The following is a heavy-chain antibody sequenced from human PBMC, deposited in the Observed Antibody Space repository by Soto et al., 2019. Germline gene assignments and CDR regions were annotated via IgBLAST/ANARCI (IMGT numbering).Heavy chain of an antibody. V-gene: IGHV4-31*02. CDR2: IYTTGAT. CDR3: SRGRGSTPLRD. J-gene: IGHJ4*02. D-gene: IGHD6-13*01. Sequence: SETLSLTCTVSGDSMSTGGYYWTWIRQHPGKGLEWIGHIYTTGATYYSPSLKSQVTMSIDKSSNRFSLNLSSVTAADTAVYYCSRGRGSTPLRDWGPGALVTVSS. CDR1: GDSMSTGGYY.